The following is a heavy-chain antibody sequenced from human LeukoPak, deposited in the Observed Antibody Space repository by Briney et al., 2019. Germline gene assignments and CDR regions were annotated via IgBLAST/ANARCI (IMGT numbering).Heavy chain of an antibody. J-gene: IGHJ2*01. CDR1: GFTFSGSA. D-gene: IGHD3-16*01. Sequence: GGSLRLSCAASGFTFSGSALHWIRQAPGKGLEWVGRIRGKANNHATAYAASVKGRFTISRDDSNNTAYLQMNSLKTEDTAMYFCTRRPGPGGPYWYFDLWGRGTPVTVSS. V-gene: IGHV3-73*01. CDR3: TRRPGPGGPYWYFDL. CDR2: IRGKANNHAT.